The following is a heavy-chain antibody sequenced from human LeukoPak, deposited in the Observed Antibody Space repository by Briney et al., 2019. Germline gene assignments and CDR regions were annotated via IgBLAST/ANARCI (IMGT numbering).Heavy chain of an antibody. V-gene: IGHV1-69*05. Sequence: VASVKVSCKASGGTFSSYAISWVRQAPGQGLEWMGGIIPIFGTANYAQKFQGRVTITTDESTSTAYMELSSLRSEDTAVYYYARDRPPADWGQGTLVTVSS. CDR1: GGTFSSYA. J-gene: IGHJ4*02. CDR2: IIPIFGTA. CDR3: ARDRPPAD.